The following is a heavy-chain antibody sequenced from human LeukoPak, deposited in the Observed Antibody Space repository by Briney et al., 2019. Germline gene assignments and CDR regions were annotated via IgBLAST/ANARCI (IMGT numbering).Heavy chain of an antibody. J-gene: IGHJ4*02. CDR1: GFTFSSYA. D-gene: IGHD3-10*01. V-gene: IGHV3-21*01. CDR2: ISSSSSYI. CDR3: AKAYRASGSQRVPDY. Sequence: PGGSLRLSCAASGFTFSSYAMSWVRQAPGKGLEWVSSISSSSSYIYYADSVKGRFTISRDNAKNSLYLQMNSLRAEDTAVYYCAKAYRASGSQRVPDYWGQGTLVTVSS.